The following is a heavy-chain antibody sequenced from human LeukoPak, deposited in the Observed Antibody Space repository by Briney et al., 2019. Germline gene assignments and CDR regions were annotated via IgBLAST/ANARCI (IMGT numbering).Heavy chain of an antibody. D-gene: IGHD2/OR15-2a*01. CDR1: GYLFSNYS. V-gene: IGHV5-51*01. J-gene: IGHJ4*02. Sequence: GESLKFSCKPSGYLFSNYSIAWVRQTPGKGLDWMGIIDPHAFNVKYSPSFQGHVTISVDKSVSTAYLQWNTLKASDTATYFCTRREYNDYWTAFPFWGQGTEVAVSS. CDR3: TRREYNDYWTAFPF. CDR2: IDPHAFNV.